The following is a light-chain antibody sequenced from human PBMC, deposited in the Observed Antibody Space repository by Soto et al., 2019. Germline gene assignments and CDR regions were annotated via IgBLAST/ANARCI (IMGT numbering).Light chain of an antibody. CDR2: GAS. CDR3: QQVYSFPHT. J-gene: IGKJ2*01. Sequence: EIVMTQSPATLSVSPGERATLSCRASQSVSSNLAWYQQKPGQAPRLLIYGASTRATGIPARFSGSGSGTEFTLTISSLQPEDFATYFCQQVYSFPHTFGQGTKLEV. V-gene: IGKV3-15*01. CDR1: QSVSSN.